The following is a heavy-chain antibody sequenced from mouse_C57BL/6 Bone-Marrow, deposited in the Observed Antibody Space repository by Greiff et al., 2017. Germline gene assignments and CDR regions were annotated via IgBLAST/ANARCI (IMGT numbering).Heavy chain of an antibody. V-gene: IGHV5-17*01. CDR2: ISSGSSTI. J-gene: IGHJ1*03. CDR1: GFTFSDYG. Sequence: EVKLVESGGGLVKPGGSLKLSCAASGFTFSDYGMHWVRQAPEKGLEWVAYISSGSSTIYYADTVKGRFTISSDNAKNTLFLQMTSLRSEDTAMYYCARRSSGTHRYFDVWGTGTTVTVSS. CDR3: ARRSSGTHRYFDV. D-gene: IGHD4-1*01.